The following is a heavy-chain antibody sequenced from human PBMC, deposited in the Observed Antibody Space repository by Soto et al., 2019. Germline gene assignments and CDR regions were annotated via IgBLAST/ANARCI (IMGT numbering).Heavy chain of an antibody. CDR1: GGTFSSYR. Sequence: QVQLVQSGAEMRRPGSSVKVSCKASGGTFSSYRINWVRQAPGQVLEWVGGIVPIYRTADYAQKFQGRVTITADESARTAYMELRGLKSQDTAVYYCARYSGAKLSSSWGQGTLVTVSS. V-gene: IGHV1-69*01. D-gene: IGHD6-13*01. CDR2: IVPIYRTA. CDR3: ARYSGAKLSSS. J-gene: IGHJ4*02.